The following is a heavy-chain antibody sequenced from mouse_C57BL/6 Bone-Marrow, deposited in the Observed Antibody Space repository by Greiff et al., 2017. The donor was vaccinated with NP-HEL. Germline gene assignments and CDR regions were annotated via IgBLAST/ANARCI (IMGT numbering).Heavy chain of an antibody. D-gene: IGHD2-4*01. CDR1: GYTFTSYW. CDR3: ARARDYDGDY. Sequence: VQLQQPGAELVRPGTSVKLSCKASGYTFTSYWMHWVKQRPGQGLEWIGVIDPSDSYTNYNQKFKGKATLTVDTSSSTAYMQLSSLTSEDSAVYYCARARDYDGDYWGQGTTLTVSS. CDR2: IDPSDSYT. V-gene: IGHV1-59*01. J-gene: IGHJ2*01.